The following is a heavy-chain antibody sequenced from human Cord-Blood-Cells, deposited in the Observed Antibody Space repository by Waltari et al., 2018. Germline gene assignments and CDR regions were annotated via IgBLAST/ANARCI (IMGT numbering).Heavy chain of an antibody. CDR3: ASSWELQGNWFDP. D-gene: IGHD1-26*01. J-gene: IGHJ5*02. CDR2: INHSGSN. Sequence: QVQLQQWGAGLLKPSETLSLTCAVYGGSFSGYYWSWIRQPPGKGLEWIGGINHSGSNNYNPSLKSRVTISVDTSKNQFSLKLSSVTAADTAVYYCASSWELQGNWFDPWGQGTLVTVSS. V-gene: IGHV4-34*01. CDR1: GGSFSGYY.